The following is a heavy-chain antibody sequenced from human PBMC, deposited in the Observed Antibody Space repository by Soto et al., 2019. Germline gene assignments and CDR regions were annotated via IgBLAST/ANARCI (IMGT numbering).Heavy chain of an antibody. J-gene: IGHJ6*02. CDR2: IYYSGST. D-gene: IGHD3-22*01. Sequence: PSETLSLTCTVPGGSVSSGSYYWSWIRQPPGKGLEWIGYIYYSGSTNYNPSLKSRVTISVDTSKNQFSLKLSSVTAADTAVYYCARDRGDRYYYDSSGYYGMDVWGQGTTVTVSS. V-gene: IGHV4-61*01. CDR3: ARDRGDRYYYDSSGYYGMDV. CDR1: GGSVSSGSYY.